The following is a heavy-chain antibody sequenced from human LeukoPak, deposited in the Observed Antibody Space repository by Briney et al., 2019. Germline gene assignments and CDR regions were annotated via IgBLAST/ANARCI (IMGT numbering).Heavy chain of an antibody. J-gene: IGHJ5*02. CDR1: GGSFSGYY. CDR2: INHSGST. D-gene: IGHD3-22*01. V-gene: IGHV4-34*01. CDR3: AYYDSSGYDYPVGWFDP. Sequence: PSETLSLTCAVYGGSFSGYYWSWIRQPPGKGLEWSGEINHSGSTNYNPSLKSRVTISVDTSKNQFSLKLSSVTAADTAVYYCAYYDSSGYDYPVGWFDPWGQGTLVTVSS.